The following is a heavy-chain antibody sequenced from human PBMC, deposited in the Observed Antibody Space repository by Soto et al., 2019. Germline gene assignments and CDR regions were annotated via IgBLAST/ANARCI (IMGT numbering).Heavy chain of an antibody. Sequence: QVQLVQSGAEVKKPGASVRVSCKASGYTFTHYYIHWVRQAPGQGLEWMGNINPNGGNTTYAQKFRAGFSMTRDTSTSTVYLELSSLRSEDSAVYYCATSVNSAMAFDYWGQGTLVTVSS. J-gene: IGHJ4*02. CDR3: ATSVNSAMAFDY. D-gene: IGHD5-18*01. CDR2: INPNGGNT. CDR1: GYTFTHYY. V-gene: IGHV1-46*01.